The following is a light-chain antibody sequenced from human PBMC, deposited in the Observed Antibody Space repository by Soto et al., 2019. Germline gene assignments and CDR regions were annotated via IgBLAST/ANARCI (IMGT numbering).Light chain of an antibody. CDR1: QSVSRY. Sequence: EIVLTQSPATLSLSPGERATLSCRASQSVSRYLAWYQQKPGQAPRLLIYDASNRATGIPPRFSGSGSGTDFTLTISSLEPEDFAVYYCQQRSNWPLTFGGGNKVEIK. CDR3: QQRSNWPLT. J-gene: IGKJ4*01. CDR2: DAS. V-gene: IGKV3-11*01.